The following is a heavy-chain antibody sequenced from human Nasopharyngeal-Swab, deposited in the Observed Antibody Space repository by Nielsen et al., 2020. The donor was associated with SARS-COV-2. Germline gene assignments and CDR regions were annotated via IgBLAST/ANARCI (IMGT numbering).Heavy chain of an antibody. V-gene: IGHV1-46*01. CDR3: AGEGSGEKKFDF. CDR2: ISSSRTST. D-gene: IGHD6-19*01. Sequence: WVRQAPGQGLEWMAYISSSRTSTNYAPNIQGRVTMTRDTATSTIYMELSSLTSEDTAAYYCAGEGSGEKKFDFWGQGTLVTVSS. J-gene: IGHJ4*02.